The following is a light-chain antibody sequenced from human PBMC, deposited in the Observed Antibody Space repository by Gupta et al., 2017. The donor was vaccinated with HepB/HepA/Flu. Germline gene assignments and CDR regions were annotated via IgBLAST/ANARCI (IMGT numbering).Light chain of an antibody. CDR3: QQEGSSPRT. J-gene: IGKJ1*01. CDR1: QSVSSSY. V-gene: IGKV3-20*01. Sequence: EIVLTQSPGTLSLSPGERATLSCRASQSVSSSYLAWYQQKPGQAPRLLIYGASSRATGIPDRFSGGGSGTDFTLTISRLEPEDFAVYYCQQEGSSPRTFGQGTKVEIK. CDR2: GAS.